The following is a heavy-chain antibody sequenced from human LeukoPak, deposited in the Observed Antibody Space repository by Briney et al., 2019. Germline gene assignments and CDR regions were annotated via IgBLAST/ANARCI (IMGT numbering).Heavy chain of an antibody. J-gene: IGHJ5*02. D-gene: IGHD2-2*01. CDR1: GFTFGTYG. Sequence: GGSLRLSCAASGFTFGTYGMHWVRQAPGKGLEWVAVIWYDGSNEYYADSVKGRFTISRDNSKNTLYLQMNSLRAEDTAVYYCVRSARDCNSPSCRLDPWGQGTLVTVSS. CDR3: VRSARDCNSPSCRLDP. CDR2: IWYDGSNE. V-gene: IGHV3-33*01.